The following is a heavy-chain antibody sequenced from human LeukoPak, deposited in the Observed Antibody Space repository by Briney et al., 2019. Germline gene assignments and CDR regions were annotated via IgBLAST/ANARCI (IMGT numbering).Heavy chain of an antibody. D-gene: IGHD3-22*01. V-gene: IGHV4-39*01. Sequence: SETLSLTCTVSGGSISSSSYYWGWIRQPPGKGLEWIGSIYYSGSTYYNPSLKSRVTISVDTSKNQFSLKLSSVTAADTAVYYCARQGGALWYYYDSSGYPFDYWGQGTLVTVSS. CDR3: ARQGGALWYYYDSSGYPFDY. CDR1: GGSISSSSYY. J-gene: IGHJ4*02. CDR2: IYYSGST.